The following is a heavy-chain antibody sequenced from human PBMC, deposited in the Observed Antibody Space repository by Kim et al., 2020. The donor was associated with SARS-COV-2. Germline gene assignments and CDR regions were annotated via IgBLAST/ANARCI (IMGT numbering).Heavy chain of an antibody. CDR3: ARDFYYYGSGSYYYYYGMDV. Sequence: ASVKVSCKASGYTFTSYGISWVRQAPGQGLEWMGWISAYNGNTNYAQKLQGRVTMTTDTSTSTAYMELRSLRSDDTAVYYCARDFYYYGSGSYYYYYGMDVWGQGTTVTVSS. V-gene: IGHV1-18*01. CDR1: GYTFTSYG. CDR2: ISAYNGNT. D-gene: IGHD3-10*01. J-gene: IGHJ6*02.